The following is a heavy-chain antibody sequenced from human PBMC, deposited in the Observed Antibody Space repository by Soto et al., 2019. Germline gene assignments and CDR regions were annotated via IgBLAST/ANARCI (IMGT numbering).Heavy chain of an antibody. V-gene: IGHV3-9*01. CDR1: GFTFDDCA. CDR2: INWNSGSI. D-gene: IGHD6-13*01. Sequence: LRLSCAASGFTFDDCAMHWVRQVPGKGLEWVSGINWNSGSIGYADSVKGRFAISRDNAKNSLHLQMNSLRAEDTAFYYCVKDESINWYSGHFRHWGQGTLVTVSS. CDR3: VKDESINWYSGHFRH. J-gene: IGHJ1*01.